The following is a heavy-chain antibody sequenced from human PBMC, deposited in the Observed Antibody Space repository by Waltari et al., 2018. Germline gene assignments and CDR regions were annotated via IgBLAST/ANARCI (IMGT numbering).Heavy chain of an antibody. Sequence: QLQLQESGPGLVKPSETLSLTCTVSGGSISSSSYYWGWFRQPPGKGLEWIGSIYYSGSTYYNPSRKSRVTIYVDTSKNQVSLKLSSVTAADTAVYYCERLPVVITMIVVVMADAFDIWGQGTMVIVSS. D-gene: IGHD3-22*01. CDR3: ERLPVVITMIVVVMADAFDI. V-gene: IGHV4-39*01. CDR1: GGSISSSSYY. CDR2: IYYSGST. J-gene: IGHJ3*02.